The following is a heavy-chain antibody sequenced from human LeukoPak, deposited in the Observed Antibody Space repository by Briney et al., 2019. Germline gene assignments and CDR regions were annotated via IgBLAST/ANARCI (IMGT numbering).Heavy chain of an antibody. CDR3: ARKTQSAAGVFDY. D-gene: IGHD6-13*01. Sequence: GGSLRLSCAASGFTFSSYSMNWIRQAPGKGLEWVSYISSSSSTIYYADSVKGRFTISRDNAKNSLYLQMNSLRAEDTAVYYCARKTQSAAGVFDYWGQGTLVTVSS. V-gene: IGHV3-48*04. J-gene: IGHJ4*02. CDR2: ISSSSSTI. CDR1: GFTFSSYS.